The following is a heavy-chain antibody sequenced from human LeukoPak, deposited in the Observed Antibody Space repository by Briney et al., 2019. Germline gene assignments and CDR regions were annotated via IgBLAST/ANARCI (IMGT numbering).Heavy chain of an antibody. J-gene: IGHJ6*03. D-gene: IGHD5-24*01. Sequence: MSSETLSLTCAVYGGSFSGYYWSWIRQPPGKGLEWIGEINHSGSTNYNPSLKSRVTISVDTSKNQFSLKLSSVTAADTAVYYCAGGYKYAYYNYYYMDVWGKGTTVTVSS. V-gene: IGHV4-34*01. CDR1: GGSFSGYY. CDR2: INHSGST. CDR3: AGGYKYAYYNYYYMDV.